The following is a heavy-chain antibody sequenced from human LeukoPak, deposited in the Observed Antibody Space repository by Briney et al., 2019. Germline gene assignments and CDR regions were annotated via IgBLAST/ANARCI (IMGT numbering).Heavy chain of an antibody. D-gene: IGHD4-17*01. V-gene: IGHV4-34*01. CDR1: GGSFSGYY. CDR3: TTVTQVPLQYYYCGMDV. Sequence: PSETLSLTCAVYGGSFSGYYWSWIRQPPGKGLEWIGEINHSGSTNYNPSLKSRVTISVDTSKNQFSLKLSSVTAADTAVYYCTTVTQVPLQYYYCGMDVWGQGTTVTVSS. J-gene: IGHJ6*02. CDR2: INHSGST.